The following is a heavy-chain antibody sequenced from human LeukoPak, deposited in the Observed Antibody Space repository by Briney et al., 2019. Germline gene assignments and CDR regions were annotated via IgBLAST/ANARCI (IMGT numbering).Heavy chain of an antibody. CDR2: ITHSGST. CDR1: GGSFSGYY. D-gene: IGHD6-19*01. J-gene: IGHJ4*02. V-gene: IGHV4-34*01. CDR3: ARVSVAGNGELDY. Sequence: SETLSLTCAVYGGSFSGYYWSWIRQPPGKGLEWIGEITHSGSTNYNPSLKSRVTISVDTSKNQFSLKLSSVTAADTAVYYCARVSVAGNGELDYWGQGTLVTVSS.